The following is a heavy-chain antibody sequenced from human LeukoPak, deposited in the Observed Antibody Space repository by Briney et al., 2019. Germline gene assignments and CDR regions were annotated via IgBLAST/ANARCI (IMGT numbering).Heavy chain of an antibody. CDR1: GFTFNNFA. V-gene: IGHV3-23*01. CDR3: AKDPDCTSGVCYTFFDY. J-gene: IGHJ4*02. D-gene: IGHD2-8*01. Sequence: PGGSLRLSCAASGFTFNNFAMSWVRQAPGKGLEWVSAISGSGGSTYYADSVKGRFTISRDNSKNTLYLQMNSLRAEDTAVYYYAKDPDCTSGVCYTFFDYWGQGTLVTVSS. CDR2: ISGSGGST.